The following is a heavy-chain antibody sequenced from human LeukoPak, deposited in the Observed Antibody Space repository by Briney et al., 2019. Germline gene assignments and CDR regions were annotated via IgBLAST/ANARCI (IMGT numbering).Heavy chain of an antibody. D-gene: IGHD6-13*01. V-gene: IGHV3-9*01. CDR1: GFTFDDYA. CDR3: ARGYSSSWYGDAFDI. Sequence: PGGSLRLSCAASGFTFDDYAMHWVRQAPGKGLEWVSGISWNSGSIGYADSVKGRFTISRDNAKNSLYLQMNSLRAEDTALYSCARGYSSSWYGDAFDIWGQGTMVTVSS. J-gene: IGHJ3*02. CDR2: ISWNSGSI.